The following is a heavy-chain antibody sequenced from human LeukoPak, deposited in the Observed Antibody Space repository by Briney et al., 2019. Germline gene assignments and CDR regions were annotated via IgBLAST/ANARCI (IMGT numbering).Heavy chain of an antibody. CDR2: IYYSGST. Sequence: PSETLSLTCTVSGGSISSYYWSWIRQPPGKGLEWIGYIYYSGSTNYNPSLKSRVTISVDTSKNPFSLKLSSVTAADTAVYYCASADLYSSGWYWFDPWGQGTLVTVSS. CDR3: ASADLYSSGWYWFDP. D-gene: IGHD6-19*01. CDR1: GGSISSYY. J-gene: IGHJ5*02. V-gene: IGHV4-59*01.